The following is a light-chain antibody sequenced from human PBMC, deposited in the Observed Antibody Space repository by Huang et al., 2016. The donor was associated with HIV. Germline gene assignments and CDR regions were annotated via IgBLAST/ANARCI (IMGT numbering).Light chain of an antibody. CDR3: QQRSNWPPFT. CDR2: EAS. V-gene: IGKV3-11*01. J-gene: IGKJ3*01. CDR1: QSVTTY. Sequence: EIVLTQSPATLSLSPGERATLSCRASQSVTTYLAWYQQKHGQAPRLLIYEASNRATGIPARFSGSGSGTDFTLTVSSLEPEDFAVYYCQQRSNWPPFTFGPGTKVDIK.